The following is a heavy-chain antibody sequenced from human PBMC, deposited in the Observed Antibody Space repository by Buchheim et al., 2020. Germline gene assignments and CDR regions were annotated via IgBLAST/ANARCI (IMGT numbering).Heavy chain of an antibody. J-gene: IGHJ6*02. V-gene: IGHV1-18*01. D-gene: IGHD4-11*01. CDR1: GYTFTSYG. Sequence: QVQLVQSGAEVKRPGASVKVSCKASGYTFTSYGISWVRQAPGQGLEWMGWISAYNGNTDYAQKLQGRVTITADKSTSTAYMELSSLRSEDTAVYYCASTISNLRYYYGMDVWGQGTT. CDR2: ISAYNGNT. CDR3: ASTISNLRYYYGMDV.